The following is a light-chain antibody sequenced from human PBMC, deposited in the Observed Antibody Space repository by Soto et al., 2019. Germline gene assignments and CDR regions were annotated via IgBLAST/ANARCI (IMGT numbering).Light chain of an antibody. J-gene: IGLJ1*01. Sequence: QSVLSQPASVSGSPGQSITISCTGTSSDVGCYEYVSWYQHHPDKAPKLIIYDVTNRPSGVSTRFSGSKSGNTASLTISGIQPADEAAYYCALITRSSTSVFGPGTKVTVL. CDR3: ALITRSSTSV. V-gene: IGLV2-14*01. CDR1: SSDVGCYEY. CDR2: DVT.